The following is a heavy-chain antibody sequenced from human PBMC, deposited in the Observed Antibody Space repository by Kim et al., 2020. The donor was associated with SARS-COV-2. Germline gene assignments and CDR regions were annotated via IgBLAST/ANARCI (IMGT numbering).Heavy chain of an antibody. D-gene: IGHD5-12*01. V-gene: IGHV3-11*01. J-gene: IGHJ4*02. Sequence: QADAGKGRFTIPRDNAKNSLYLQMNSLRAEDTAVYYCARDLDRDGYLFDYWGQGTLVTVSS. CDR3: ARDLDRDGYLFDY.